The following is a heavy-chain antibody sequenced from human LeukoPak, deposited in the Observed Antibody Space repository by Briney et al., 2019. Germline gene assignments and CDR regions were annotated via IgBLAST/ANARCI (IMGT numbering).Heavy chain of an antibody. D-gene: IGHD3-16*01. J-gene: IGHJ4*02. CDR2: IYNSGST. CDR3: ARDFLQGTRGNTGGSFDY. CDR1: GGSISAYY. Sequence: SETLSLTCTVSGGSISAYYWSWIRQPPGKGLEWIGYIYNSGSTNYNPSLKSRVTISVDTSKNQFSLKLTSVTAADTAVYYCARDFLQGTRGNTGGSFDYWGQGILVTVSS. V-gene: IGHV4-59*01.